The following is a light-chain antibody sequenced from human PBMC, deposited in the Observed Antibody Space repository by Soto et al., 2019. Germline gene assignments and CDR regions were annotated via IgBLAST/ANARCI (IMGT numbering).Light chain of an antibody. CDR3: QQRSNWPLYT. CDR1: ESVSSY. CDR2: DAS. J-gene: IGKJ2*01. Sequence: EIVLTQSPATLSLSPGERATLSCRASESVSSYLAGYQQKPGQAPRLLIYDASNRATGIPARFSGSGSGTDFTLTISSLEPEDFVVYYCQQRSNWPLYTFGQGTKLEIK. V-gene: IGKV3-11*01.